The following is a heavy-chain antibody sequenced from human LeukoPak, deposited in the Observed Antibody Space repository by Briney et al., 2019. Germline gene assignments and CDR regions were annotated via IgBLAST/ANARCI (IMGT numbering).Heavy chain of an antibody. CDR3: ARVRFSRYFDY. J-gene: IGHJ4*02. V-gene: IGHV4-34*01. CDR2: INHSGST. Sequence: GSLRLSCAASGFTFSSYAMSWVRQPPGKGLEWIGEINHSGSTNYNPSLKSRVTISVDTSKNQFSLKLSSVTAADTAVYYCARVRFSRYFDYWGQGTLVTVSS. CDR1: GFTFSSYA.